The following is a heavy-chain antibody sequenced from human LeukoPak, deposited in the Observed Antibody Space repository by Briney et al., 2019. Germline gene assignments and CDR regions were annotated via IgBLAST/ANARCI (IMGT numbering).Heavy chain of an antibody. V-gene: IGHV3-9*03. CDR3: AKGGSSSWYYWFDP. CDR1: GFTFDDYA. D-gene: IGHD6-13*01. Sequence: GGSLRLSCAASGFTFDDYAMHWVRHAPGKGLEWVSGISWNSGSIGYADSVKGRFTISRDNAKNSLYLQMNSLRAEDMALYYCAKGGSSSWYYWFDPWGQGTLVTVSS. J-gene: IGHJ5*02. CDR2: ISWNSGSI.